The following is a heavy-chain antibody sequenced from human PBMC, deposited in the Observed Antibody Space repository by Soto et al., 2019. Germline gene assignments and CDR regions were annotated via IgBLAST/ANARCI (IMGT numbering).Heavy chain of an antibody. V-gene: IGHV1-18*04. CDR3: ALVNFGHLWSALDM. D-gene: IGHD3-3*01. CDR1: GYTFINYG. CDR2: ITAYNGNT. J-gene: IGHJ3*02. Sequence: QVQLVQSGTDVRKPGASVKVSCKASGYTFINYGITWVRQAPGQGLEWMGWITAYNGNTNYAESLQGRVTMTTDTSTSTAYMELRSLRSDDTAVYFCALVNFGHLWSALDMWGQGTMLTVSS.